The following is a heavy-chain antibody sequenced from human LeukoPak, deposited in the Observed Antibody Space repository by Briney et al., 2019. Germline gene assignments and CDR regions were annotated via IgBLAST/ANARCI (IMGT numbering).Heavy chain of an antibody. Sequence: SVKVSCKASGGTFSSYAISWVRQAPGQGLEWMGGIIPIFGTANYAQKFQGRVTMTRDTSTSTVYMELSSLRSEDTAVYYCARERTYSSSHEYFQHWGQGTLVTVSS. CDR1: GGTFSSYA. V-gene: IGHV1-69*05. CDR2: IIPIFGTA. D-gene: IGHD6-13*01. J-gene: IGHJ1*01. CDR3: ARERTYSSSHEYFQH.